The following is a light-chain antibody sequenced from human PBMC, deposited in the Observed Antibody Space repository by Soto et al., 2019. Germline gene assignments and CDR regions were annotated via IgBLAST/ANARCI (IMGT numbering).Light chain of an antibody. CDR1: SSDVGSYNL. J-gene: IGLJ3*02. CDR3: CSDAGSRV. V-gene: IGLV2-23*01. Sequence: QSALTQPASVSGSPGQSITISCTGTSSDVGSYNLVSWYQHHPGKAPKLMIYEGSKRPSGVSNRFSGSKSGNTASLTISGLQDEDEADYYCCSDAGSRVFGGGTKLTVL. CDR2: EGS.